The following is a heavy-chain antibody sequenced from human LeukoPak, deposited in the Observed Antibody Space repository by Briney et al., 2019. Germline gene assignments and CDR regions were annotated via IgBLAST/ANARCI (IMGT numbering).Heavy chain of an antibody. CDR1: GFTFSSHG. Sequence: GGTLRLSWAASGFTFSSHGMNWVRQAAGKGLEWVSSITSSSSYIYYADSVKGRFTISRDNAKKSLYLQLNSLRAEDTAVYYCVRLCDDYTNGHFDSWGQGTLVTVSS. J-gene: IGHJ4*02. CDR2: ITSSSSYI. CDR3: VRLCDDYTNGHFDS. D-gene: IGHD4-11*01. V-gene: IGHV3-21*01.